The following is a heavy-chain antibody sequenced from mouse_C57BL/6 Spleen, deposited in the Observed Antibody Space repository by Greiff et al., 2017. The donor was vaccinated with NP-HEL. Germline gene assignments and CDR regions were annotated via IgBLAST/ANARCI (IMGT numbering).Heavy chain of an antibody. Sequence: VQLQQSGAELARPGASVKLSCKASGYTFTSYGISWVKQRTGQGLEWIGEIYPRSGNTYYNEKFKGKATLTADKSSSTAYMELRSLTSEDSAVYFCAMGAGYGSSYPAWFAYWGQGTLVTVSA. CDR1: GYTFTSYG. CDR2: IYPRSGNT. CDR3: AMGAGYGSSYPAWFAY. J-gene: IGHJ3*01. D-gene: IGHD1-1*01. V-gene: IGHV1-81*01.